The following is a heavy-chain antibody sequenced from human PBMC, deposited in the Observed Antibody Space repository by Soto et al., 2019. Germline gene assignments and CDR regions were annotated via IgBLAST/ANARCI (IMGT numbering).Heavy chain of an antibody. CDR3: ARVRVFPPYGMDV. CDR1: GFTFSDYY. J-gene: IGHJ6*02. V-gene: IGHV3-30-3*01. CDR2: ISYDGSNK. Sequence: PGGSLRLSCAASGFTFSDYYMNWIRQAPGKGLEWVAVISYDGSNKYYANSVKGRFTISRDNSKNTLYLQMSSLRAEDMAVYYCARVRVFPPYGMDVWGQGTTVTVSS.